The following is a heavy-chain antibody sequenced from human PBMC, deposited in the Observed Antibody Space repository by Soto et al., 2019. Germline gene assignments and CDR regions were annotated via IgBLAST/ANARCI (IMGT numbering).Heavy chain of an antibody. V-gene: IGHV3-23*01. CDR1: GFTFRSYG. D-gene: IGHD3-10*01. CDR2: IGGSGDST. J-gene: IGHJ4*02. CDR3: AKTPRGLLLWFGEGNDPFDH. Sequence: GGSLRLSCVASGFTFRSYGMSWVRQAPGKGLEWVSAIGGSGDSTYYADSVKGRFTISRDNSKNTLYLQMNSLRADDTAIYYCAKTPRGLLLWFGEGNDPFDHWGQGSLVTVSS.